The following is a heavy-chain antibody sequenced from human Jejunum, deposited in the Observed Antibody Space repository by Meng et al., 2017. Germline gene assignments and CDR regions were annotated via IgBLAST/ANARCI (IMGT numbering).Heavy chain of an antibody. CDR3: AREGSSWSMVDY. V-gene: IGHV3-48*03. CDR1: GFTFSSCE. CDR2: IIGSGNTI. J-gene: IGHJ4*02. Sequence: GESLKISCEASGFTFSSCEMNWVRQAPGKALEWISYIIGSGNTIYYADSVRGRFTISRDNARNSLYLQMSSLRVEDTAVYYCAREGSSWSMVDYWGQGTLVTGYS. D-gene: IGHD6-13*01.